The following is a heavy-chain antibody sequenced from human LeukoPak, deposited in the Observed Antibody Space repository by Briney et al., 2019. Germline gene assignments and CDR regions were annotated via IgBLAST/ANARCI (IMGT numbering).Heavy chain of an antibody. J-gene: IGHJ4*02. CDR3: ARAYSSGWYVFDY. CDR2: IIPIFGTA. D-gene: IGHD6-19*01. CDR1: GGTCSSYA. Sequence: SVKVSCKASGGTCSSYAISWVRQSPGQGLEWMGRIIPIFGTANYAQKFQGTVTITTDEYTSTSYMELSSLRSEETAVNYCARAYSSGWYVFDYWGQGTLVTVSS. V-gene: IGHV1-69*05.